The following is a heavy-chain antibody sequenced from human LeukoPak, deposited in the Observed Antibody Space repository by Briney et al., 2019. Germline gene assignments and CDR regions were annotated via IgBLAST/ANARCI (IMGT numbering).Heavy chain of an antibody. J-gene: IGHJ6*02. Sequence: PGGSLRLSCAASGFTFSSYAMHWVRQAPGKGLEWVAVISYDGSNKYYADSVKGRFTISRDNSKNTLYLQMNSLRAEDTAVYYCAKELGYCSSTSCYGYYYYGMDVWGQGTTVTVSS. CDR1: GFTFSSYA. CDR3: AKELGYCSSTSCYGYYYYGMDV. V-gene: IGHV3-30-3*01. CDR2: ISYDGSNK. D-gene: IGHD2-2*01.